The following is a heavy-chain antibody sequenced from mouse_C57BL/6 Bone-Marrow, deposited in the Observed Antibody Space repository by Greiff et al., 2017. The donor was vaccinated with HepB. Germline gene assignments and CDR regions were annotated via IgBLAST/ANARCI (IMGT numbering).Heavy chain of an antibody. CDR3: ARRITTVAHWYFDV. V-gene: IGHV1-54*01. D-gene: IGHD1-1*01. CDR1: GYAFTNYL. Sequence: VQLQQPGAELVRPGTSVKVSCKASGYAFTNYLIAWVKQRPGQGLEWIGVINPGSGGTNYNEKFKGKATLTADKSSSTAYMQLSSLTSEDSAVYVCARRITTVAHWYFDVWGTGTTVTVSS. CDR2: INPGSGGT. J-gene: IGHJ1*03.